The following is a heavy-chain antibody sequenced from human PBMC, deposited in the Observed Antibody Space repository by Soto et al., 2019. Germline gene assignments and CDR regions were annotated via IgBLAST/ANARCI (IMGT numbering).Heavy chain of an antibody. CDR2: IIPVFGTA. D-gene: IGHD6-19*01. CDR1: GGTFSSYA. V-gene: IGHV1-69*01. Sequence: QVQLVQSGAGVKKPGSSVKVSCTASGGTFSSYAISWVRQAPGQGLEWVGGIIPVFGTANYAQKFQGRVMITADESTSKDYMEPSSLRSEDTAVYYCARGVREQWLVRYGVSRGQGTLVTVSS. J-gene: IGHJ4*02. CDR3: ARGVREQWLVRYGVS.